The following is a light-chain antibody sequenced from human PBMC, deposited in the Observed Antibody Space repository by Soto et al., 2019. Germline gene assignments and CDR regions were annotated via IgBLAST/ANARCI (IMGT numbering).Light chain of an antibody. V-gene: IGLV2-14*03. Sequence: LTPPPSASGSPGQSVTISCTGTSSDVGKYDYVSWFQHHPGKAPKLMIYHVTYRPSGVSNRYSGSKSGNSASLTISGLQADDEADYYCCSLTTSHTYVFGSGTKVTVL. J-gene: IGLJ1*01. CDR1: SSDVGKYDY. CDR2: HVT. CDR3: CSLTTSHTYV.